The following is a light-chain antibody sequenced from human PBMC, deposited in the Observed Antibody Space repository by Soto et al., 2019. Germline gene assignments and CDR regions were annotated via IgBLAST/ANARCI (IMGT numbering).Light chain of an antibody. CDR3: CSYAGSYTLYV. CDR2: DVT. CDR1: SSDVGGYDF. J-gene: IGLJ1*01. Sequence: QSALTPPRSVSGSPGQSVTISCTGTSSDVGGYDFLSWYQQHPAKAPKLMIYDVTKRPSGVPDRFSGSKSGNTASLTISGLQAEDEADYYCCSYAGSYTLYVFGTGTKVTVL. V-gene: IGLV2-11*01.